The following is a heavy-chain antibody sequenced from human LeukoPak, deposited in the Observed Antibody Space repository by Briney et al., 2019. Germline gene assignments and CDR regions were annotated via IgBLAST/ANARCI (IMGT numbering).Heavy chain of an antibody. V-gene: IGHV4-38-2*02. CDR1: GYSISNYY. J-gene: IGHJ2*01. CDR2: IYYSGST. Sequence: PSETLSLTCTVSGYSISNYYWGWIRQPPGKGLEWIGSIYYSGSTYYNPSLKSRVTISVDTSKNQFSLKLSSVTAADTAVYYCAKIFDWYFDLWGRGTLVTVSS. CDR3: AKIFDWYFDL. D-gene: IGHD2/OR15-2a*01.